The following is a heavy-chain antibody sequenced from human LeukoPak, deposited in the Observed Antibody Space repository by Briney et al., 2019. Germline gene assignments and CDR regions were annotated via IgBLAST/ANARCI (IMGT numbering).Heavy chain of an antibody. CDR2: IYTSGST. D-gene: IGHD6-13*01. J-gene: IGHJ5*02. CDR3: AREIAAAGTIVLNNWFDP. V-gene: IGHV4-4*07. Sequence: PSETLSLTCTVSGGSISSYYWSWIRQPAGKGLEWIGRIYTSGSTNYNPSLKSRVTISVDTSKNQFSLKLSSVTAADTAVYYCAREIAAAGTIVLNNWFDPWGQGTLVTVSS. CDR1: GGSISSYY.